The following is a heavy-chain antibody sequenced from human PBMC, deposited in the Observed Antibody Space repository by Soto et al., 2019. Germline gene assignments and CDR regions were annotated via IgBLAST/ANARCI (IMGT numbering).Heavy chain of an antibody. CDR3: ARDRNPVIEAVEYGTSTSSYWDYYFAMDV. CDR1: GGTFNSYV. D-gene: IGHD2-2*01. J-gene: IGHJ6*02. CDR2: IIPILGTA. V-gene: IGHV1-69*01. Sequence: QVQLVQSGAVVNKPGSSVKVSCMASGGTFNSYVVNWVRQAPGQGLEWMGGIIPILGTANYAPKFQGRVTITSDESTNTAYMDLRSLTSDDTAVYYCARDRNPVIEAVEYGTSTSSYWDYYFAMDVWGQGTTVTVSS.